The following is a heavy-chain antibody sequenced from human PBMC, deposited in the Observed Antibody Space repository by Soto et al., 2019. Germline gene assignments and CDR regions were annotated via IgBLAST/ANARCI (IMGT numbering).Heavy chain of an antibody. CDR3: ARDLVRDGYNYGWFDP. Sequence: SETLSLTCTVSGGSISSYYWSWIRQPPGKGLEWIGYIYYSGSTNYNPSLKSRVTISVDTSKNQFSLKLSSVTAADTAVYYCARDLVRDGYNYGWFDPWGQGTLVTVS. V-gene: IGHV4-59*01. D-gene: IGHD5-12*01. CDR1: GGSISSYY. J-gene: IGHJ5*02. CDR2: IYYSGST.